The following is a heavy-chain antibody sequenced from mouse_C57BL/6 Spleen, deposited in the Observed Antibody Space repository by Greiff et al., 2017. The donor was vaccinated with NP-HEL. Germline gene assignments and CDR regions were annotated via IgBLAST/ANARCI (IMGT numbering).Heavy chain of an antibody. CDR2: IYPSDSET. CDR1: GYTFTSYW. J-gene: IGHJ3*01. CDR3: ARSRDYYGSSYGFAY. D-gene: IGHD1-1*01. Sequence: VQLQQPGAELVRPGSSVKLSCKASGYTFTSYWMDWVKQRPGQGLEWIGNIYPSDSETHYNQKFKDKATLTVDKSSSTAYMQLSSLTSEDSAVYYCARSRDYYGSSYGFAYWGQGTLVTVSA. V-gene: IGHV1-61*01.